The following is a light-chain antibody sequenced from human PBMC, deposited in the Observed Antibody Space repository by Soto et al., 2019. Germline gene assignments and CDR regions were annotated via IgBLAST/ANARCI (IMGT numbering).Light chain of an antibody. J-gene: IGKJ4*01. CDR2: GAS. CDR1: QSVSSSY. V-gene: IGKV3-20*01. Sequence: EIVLTQSPGTLSLSPGERATLSCRASQSVSSSYLAWYQQKPGQAPRLLIYGASSRATGIPDRFSGSWSGTDFTLTISRMEPEDFAVYYCQQHGSSLLTFGGGTKVEIK. CDR3: QQHGSSLLT.